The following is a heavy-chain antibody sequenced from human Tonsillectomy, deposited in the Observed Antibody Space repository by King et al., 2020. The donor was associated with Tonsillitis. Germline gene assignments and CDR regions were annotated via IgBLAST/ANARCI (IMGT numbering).Heavy chain of an antibody. Sequence: VQLVESGAEVKKPGSSVKVSCTASGGTFSSYAISWVRQAPGQGLEWMGGIIPIFGTANYAQKFQGRVTITADESTSTAYMELSSLRSEDTAVYYCARGTLGYCSRTSCYSSGWFDPWGQGTLVTVSS. J-gene: IGHJ5*02. D-gene: IGHD2-2*01. CDR2: IIPIFGTA. CDR3: ARGTLGYCSRTSCYSSGWFDP. V-gene: IGHV1-69*01. CDR1: GGTFSSYA.